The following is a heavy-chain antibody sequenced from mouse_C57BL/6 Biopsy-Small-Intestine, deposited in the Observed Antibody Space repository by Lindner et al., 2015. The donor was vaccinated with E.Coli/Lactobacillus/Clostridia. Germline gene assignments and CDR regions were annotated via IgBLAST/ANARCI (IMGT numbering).Heavy chain of an antibody. Sequence: VQLQESGPGLAKPSQTLSLTCSVTGYSITSDYWSWIRKFPGNKLEYMGYINYSGDTYYNPSLKSRISITRDTSKNQYYLQLNSGITEDTATYYCARSRAGSYYFDYWGQGTTLTVSS. D-gene: IGHD3-1*01. V-gene: IGHV3-8*01. CDR3: ARSRAGSYYFDY. CDR2: INYSGDT. J-gene: IGHJ2*01. CDR1: GYSITSDY.